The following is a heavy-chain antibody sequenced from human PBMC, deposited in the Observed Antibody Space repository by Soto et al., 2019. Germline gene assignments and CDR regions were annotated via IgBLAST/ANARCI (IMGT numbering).Heavy chain of an antibody. J-gene: IGHJ6*03. V-gene: IGHV4-34*01. Sequence: QVQLQQWGAGLLKPSETLSLTCAVYGGSFSGYYWSWIRQPPGKGLEWIGEINHSGSTNYNPSLKSRVTISVDTSKNQFSLKLSSVTAADTAVCYCAGSSREALWGYYYYYMDVWGKGTTVTVSS. CDR1: GGSFSGYY. D-gene: IGHD3-16*01. CDR2: INHSGST. CDR3: AGSSREALWGYYYYYMDV.